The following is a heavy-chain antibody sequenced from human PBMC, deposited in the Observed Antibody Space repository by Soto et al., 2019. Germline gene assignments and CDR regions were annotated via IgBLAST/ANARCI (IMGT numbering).Heavy chain of an antibody. J-gene: IGHJ4*02. V-gene: IGHV3-11*03. CDR2: ISGSGSDT. CDR3: ARSLRGYSGYSGY. CDR1: GFTFSDYY. Sequence: ESGGGLVKPGGCLRLSCAASGFTFSDYYMSWIRQAPGKGLEWVSYISGSGSDTNYADSVKGRFTVSRDNAKNSLYLQMNSLRAEDTAVYYCARSLRGYSGYSGYWGQGTLVTVSS. D-gene: IGHD5-12*01.